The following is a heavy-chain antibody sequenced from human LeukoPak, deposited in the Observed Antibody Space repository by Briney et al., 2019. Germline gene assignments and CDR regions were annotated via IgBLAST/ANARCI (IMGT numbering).Heavy chain of an antibody. J-gene: IGHJ3*02. CDR2: IYSGDIT. CDR1: GFTVNNNY. Sequence: GGSLRLSCAASGFTVNNNYMSWVRQAPGKGLEWVSVIYSGDITYYADSVKGRFTISRDNSKNTLYLQMNSLRAEDTAVYYCGKNRYSGSLSPFDIWGQGTMVTVSS. V-gene: IGHV3-53*01. D-gene: IGHD1-26*01. CDR3: GKNRYSGSLSPFDI.